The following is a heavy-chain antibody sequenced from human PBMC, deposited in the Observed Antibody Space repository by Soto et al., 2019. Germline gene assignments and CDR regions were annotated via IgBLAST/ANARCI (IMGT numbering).Heavy chain of an antibody. CDR2: ISAYNGNT. Sequence: GASVKVSCKASGYTFTSYGISWVRQAPGQGLEWMGWISAYNGNTNYAQKLQGRVTMTTDTSTSTAYMELRSLRSDDTAVYYCAIVGFLRAKGQSYGMDVWGQGTTVTVSS. V-gene: IGHV1-18*04. J-gene: IGHJ6*02. CDR3: AIVGFLRAKGQSYGMDV. D-gene: IGHD2-15*01. CDR1: GYTFTSYG.